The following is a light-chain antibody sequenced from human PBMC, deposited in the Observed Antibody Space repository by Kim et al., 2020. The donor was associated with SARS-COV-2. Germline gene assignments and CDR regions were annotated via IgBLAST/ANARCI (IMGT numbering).Light chain of an antibody. CDR1: SSDIGGYNY. Sequence: GQSGTISCTGTSSDIGGYNYVSWYQQQPGNAPKLVIYEVTKRPSGVPDRFSGSKSGNTASLTVSGLRAEDEADYYCSSYAGSNNYVFGIGTKVTVL. J-gene: IGLJ1*01. CDR2: EVT. CDR3: SSYAGSNNYV. V-gene: IGLV2-8*01.